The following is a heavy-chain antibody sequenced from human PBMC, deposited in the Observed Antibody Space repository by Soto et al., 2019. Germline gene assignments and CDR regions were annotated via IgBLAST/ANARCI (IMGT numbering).Heavy chain of an antibody. CDR2: ISAYNGNT. CDR1: GYTFTSYG. V-gene: IGHV1-18*04. CDR3: AGAPRGGGVFLRRYYFDL. Sequence: QVQLVQSGAEVKKPGASAKVSCKASGYTFTSYGISWVRQAPGQGLEWMGWISAYNGNTNYAQKLQGRVTMTTDTSTDTALMGVGRPRSGDTAGYFWAGAPRGGGVFLRRYYFDLWGQGTLVTVSS. J-gene: IGHJ4*02. D-gene: IGHD3-16*01.